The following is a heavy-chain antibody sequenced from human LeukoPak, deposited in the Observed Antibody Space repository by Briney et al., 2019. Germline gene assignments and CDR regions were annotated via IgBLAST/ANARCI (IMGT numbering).Heavy chain of an antibody. J-gene: IGHJ6*02. CDR2: ISYDGSNK. CDR3: ARGPAYSNYDFWWWSSHYGMGV. V-gene: IGHV3-30-3*01. D-gene: IGHD3-3*01. CDR1: GFTFSSYA. Sequence: GGSLRLSCAASGFTFSSYAMHWVRQAPGKGLEWVAVISYDGSNKYYADSVKGRFTISRDNSKNTLYLQMNSLRAEDTAVYYCARGPAYSNYDFWWWSSHYGMGVWGQGTTVTVSS.